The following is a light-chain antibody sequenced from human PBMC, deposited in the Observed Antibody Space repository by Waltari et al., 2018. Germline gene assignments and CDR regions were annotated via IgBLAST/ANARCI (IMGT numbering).Light chain of an antibody. CDR2: DAS. CDR1: QSVSTY. V-gene: IGKV3-11*01. J-gene: IGKJ4*01. CDR3: QHRFNWPLT. Sequence: DIVLTQSPATLSLSPGDGATLSCRASQSVSTYLAWYQENPGQAPRLPIYDASNRATGIPARFSGSGSGTDFTLTISGLEPEDSAVYYCQHRFNWPLTFGGGTK.